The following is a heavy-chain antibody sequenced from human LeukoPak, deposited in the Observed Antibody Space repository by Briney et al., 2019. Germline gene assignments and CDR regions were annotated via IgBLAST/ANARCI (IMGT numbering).Heavy chain of an antibody. CDR3: AKVLGSSSWYSLGY. J-gene: IGHJ4*02. CDR1: GFTFDNYA. CDR2: ISGGGGST. V-gene: IGHV3-43*02. Sequence: GGSLRLSCAASGFTFDNYAMHWVRQAPGKGLEWVSLISGGGGSTSYADSVKGRFTISRDNNKGSLYLQMNSLRTEDTALYYCAKVLGSSSWYSLGYWGQGILVTVST. D-gene: IGHD6-13*01.